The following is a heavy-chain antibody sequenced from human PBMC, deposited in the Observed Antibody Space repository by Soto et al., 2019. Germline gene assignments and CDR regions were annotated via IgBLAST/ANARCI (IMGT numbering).Heavy chain of an antibody. CDR1: DGYIVSFC. V-gene: IGHV4-59*08. Sequence: LSVRRTVADGYIVSFCWRCIRQHPGKGLEWIGYIYYSGSTNYNPSLKSRVTISVDTSKNQFSLKLSSVTAADTAVYYCARHGDYGDYVGLDYWGQGTLVTVSS. CDR3: ARHGDYGDYVGLDY. J-gene: IGHJ4*02. D-gene: IGHD4-17*01. CDR2: IYYSGST.